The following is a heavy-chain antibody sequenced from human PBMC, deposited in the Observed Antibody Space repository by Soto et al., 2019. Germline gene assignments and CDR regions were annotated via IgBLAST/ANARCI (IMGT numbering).Heavy chain of an antibody. J-gene: IGHJ5*02. CDR3: AKVGDYSNRVNWFDP. D-gene: IGHD4-4*01. CDR2: ISGSGGST. CDR1: GFTFSSYA. V-gene: IGHV3-23*01. Sequence: EVQLLESGGGLVQPGGSLRLSCAASGFTFSSYAMSWVRQAPGKGLEWVSAISGSGGSTYYADSVKGRFTISRDNSKNTLYLQMNSLRAEDTVVYYCAKVGDYSNRVNWFDPWGQGTLVTVSS.